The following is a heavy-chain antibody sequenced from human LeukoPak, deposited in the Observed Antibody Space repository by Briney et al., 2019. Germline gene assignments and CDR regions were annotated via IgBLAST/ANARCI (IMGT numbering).Heavy chain of an antibody. CDR1: GFTFSSYG. CDR2: ISYDGSNK. Sequence: GGSLRLSCAASGFTFSSYGMHWVRQAPGKGLEWVAVISYDGSNKYYADSVKGRFTTSRDNSKNTLYLQMNSLRAEDTAVYYCAKDLGVAPNWGQGTLVTVSS. CDR3: AKDLGVAPN. D-gene: IGHD2-21*01. J-gene: IGHJ4*02. V-gene: IGHV3-30*18.